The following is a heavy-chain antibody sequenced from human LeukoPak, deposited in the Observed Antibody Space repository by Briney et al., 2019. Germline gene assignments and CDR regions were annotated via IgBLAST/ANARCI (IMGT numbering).Heavy chain of an antibody. J-gene: IGHJ6*03. Sequence: GGSLRLSCAASGFTFSNAWMSWVRQAPGKGLEWVGRIKSKTDGGTTDYAAPVKGRFTISRDDSKNTLYLQMNSLKTEDTAVYCCTTGGYYLVYYYYYMDVWGKGTTVTVSS. V-gene: IGHV3-15*01. CDR1: GFTFSNAW. D-gene: IGHD3-22*01. CDR2: IKSKTDGGTT. CDR3: TTGGYYLVYYYYYMDV.